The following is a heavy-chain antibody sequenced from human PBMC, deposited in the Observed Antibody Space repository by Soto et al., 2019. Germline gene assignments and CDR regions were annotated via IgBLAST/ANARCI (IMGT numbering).Heavy chain of an antibody. D-gene: IGHD6-25*01. CDR1: GASIIGHY. CDR3: AHETGSRYFDS. V-gene: IGHV4-59*11. Sequence: SETLSLTCTVSGASIIGHYWSWIRQPPGKGLEWIGYVYNYGSTTYSPSPKSRVTISADTSRNQISLNLTSVTAADTAIYYCAHETGSRYFDSWGQGTLVIVSA. J-gene: IGHJ4*02. CDR2: VYNYGST.